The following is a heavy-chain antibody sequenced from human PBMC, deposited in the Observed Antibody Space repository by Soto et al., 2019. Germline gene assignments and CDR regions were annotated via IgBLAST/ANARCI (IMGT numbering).Heavy chain of an antibody. D-gene: IGHD6-19*01. Sequence: GASVKVSCKASGYTFSNYGISWVRQAPGQGLEWMGWISGYSGSTYYAQKVKGRVTMTIDTSTSTTSCMELRSLTSDDTAVYYCARDQSSGWYGKDSGLDVWGQGTPVTVSS. CDR2: ISGYSGST. J-gene: IGHJ6*02. CDR1: GYTFSNYG. V-gene: IGHV1-18*01. CDR3: ARDQSSGWYGKDSGLDV.